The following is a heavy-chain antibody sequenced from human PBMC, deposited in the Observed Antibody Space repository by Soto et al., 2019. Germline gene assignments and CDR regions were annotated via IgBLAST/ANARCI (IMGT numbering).Heavy chain of an antibody. V-gene: IGHV1-69*12. CDR2: IIPIFGTA. CDR1: GGTFSSYA. CDR3: AGRSARPHYYYGMDV. D-gene: IGHD3-3*01. Sequence: QVQLVQSGAEVKKPGSSVNVSCKASGGTFSSYAISWVRQAPGQGLEWMGGIIPIFGTANYAQKFQARVTITADESTSPAYMELSSLRSEDTAVYYCAGRSARPHYYYGMDVWGQGTTVTVSS. J-gene: IGHJ6*02.